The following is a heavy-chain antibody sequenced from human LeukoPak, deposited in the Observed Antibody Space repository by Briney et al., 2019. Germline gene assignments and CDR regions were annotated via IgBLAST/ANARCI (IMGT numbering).Heavy chain of an antibody. D-gene: IGHD4-17*01. CDR1: GYTFTIYD. CDR3: ARNDYGGHDAFDI. V-gene: IGHV1-8*01. CDR2: MNPNSGNT. J-gene: IGHJ3*02. Sequence: ASVTVSCTASGYTFTIYDINWVRQAAGQGLEWVGWMNPNSGNTGYAQKFQGRVTMTRSTSINTAYMELSSLRSEDTAVYYCARNDYGGHDAFDIWGQGTMVIVSS.